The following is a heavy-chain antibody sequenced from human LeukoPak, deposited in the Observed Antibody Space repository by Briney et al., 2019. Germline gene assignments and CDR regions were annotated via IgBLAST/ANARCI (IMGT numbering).Heavy chain of an antibody. Sequence: SVKVSCKASGGTFSSYAISWVRQASGQGLEWMGGIIPIFGTANYAQKFQGRVTITTDESTSTAYMELSSLRSEDTAVYYCAVGRCGGDCSLYFQHWGQGTLVTVSS. CDR3: AVGRCGGDCSLYFQH. CDR1: GGTFSSYA. CDR2: IIPIFGTA. D-gene: IGHD2-21*02. J-gene: IGHJ1*01. V-gene: IGHV1-69*05.